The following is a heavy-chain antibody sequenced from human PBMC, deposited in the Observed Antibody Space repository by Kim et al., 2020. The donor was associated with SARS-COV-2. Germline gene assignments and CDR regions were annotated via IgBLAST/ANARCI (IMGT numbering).Heavy chain of an antibody. CDR3: ARYGSYYDSRRYYYYYGMDV. CDR2: ISSSGSTI. Sequence: GGSLRLSCAASGFTFSSYEMNWVRQAPGKGLEWVSYISSSGSTIYYADSVKGRFTISRDNAKNSLYLQMNSLRAEDTAVYYCARYGSYYDSRRYYYYYGMDVWGQGTTVTVSS. CDR1: GFTFSSYE. V-gene: IGHV3-48*03. D-gene: IGHD3-22*01. J-gene: IGHJ6*02.